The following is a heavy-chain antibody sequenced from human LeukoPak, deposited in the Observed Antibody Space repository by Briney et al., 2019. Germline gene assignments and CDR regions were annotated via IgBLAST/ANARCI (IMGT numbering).Heavy chain of an antibody. V-gene: IGHV3-74*01. D-gene: IGHD1-1*01. Sequence: GGSLRLSCAAYGFTFNNYWMHWDRQAPGKGLVWVSRTTPDGNNVDYADSVKGRFTISRDNAKNTLYLQMNSLTADDTAVYHCVRGTPDWNGADCWGQGTLVTVSS. CDR2: TTPDGNNV. CDR1: GFTFNNYW. J-gene: IGHJ4*02. CDR3: VRGTPDWNGADC.